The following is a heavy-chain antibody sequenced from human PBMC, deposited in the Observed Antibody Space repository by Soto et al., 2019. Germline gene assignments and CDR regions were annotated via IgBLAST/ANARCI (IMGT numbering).Heavy chain of an antibody. D-gene: IGHD2-2*01. V-gene: IGHV3-53*04. CDR2: IYSGGST. J-gene: IGHJ4*02. CDR1: GFTVSSNY. CDR3: ARGRGYCSSTSCYHGGRRKHYFDY. Sequence: GSLRLYCAASGFTVSSNYMSWVRQTPGKGLEWVSVIYSGGSTYYADSVKGRFTISRHNSKNTLYLQMNSLRAEDTAVYYCARGRGYCSSTSCYHGGRRKHYFDYWGQGTLVTVSS.